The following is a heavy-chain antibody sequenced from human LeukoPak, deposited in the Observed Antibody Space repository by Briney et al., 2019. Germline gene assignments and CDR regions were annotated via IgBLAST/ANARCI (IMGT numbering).Heavy chain of an antibody. CDR1: GFTFSDYY. Sequence: GGSLRLSCAASGFTFSDYYMSWIRQAPGKGLEWVSYISSSGSTIYYADSVKGRFTISRDNAKNSLYLQMNSLRAEDTAVYYCARDRKLYDIGAFDIWGQGTMVTVSS. V-gene: IGHV3-11*01. CDR3: ARDRKLYDIGAFDI. J-gene: IGHJ3*02. D-gene: IGHD3-9*01. CDR2: ISSSGSTI.